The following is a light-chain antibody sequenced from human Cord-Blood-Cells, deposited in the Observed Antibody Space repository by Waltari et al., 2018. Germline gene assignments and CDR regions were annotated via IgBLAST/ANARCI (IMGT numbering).Light chain of an antibody. CDR1: QSVSIY. J-gene: IGKJ4*01. CDR3: QQRSNWPPLT. Sequence: EIVLTQSPATLSLSPGASATLSCRASQSVSIYLAWYQQKPGQAPRLLIYDASNRATGIPSRFSGSGSGTDVTLNISSLEPEDFAVYYCQQRSNWPPLTFGGGTKVEIK. V-gene: IGKV3-11*01. CDR2: DAS.